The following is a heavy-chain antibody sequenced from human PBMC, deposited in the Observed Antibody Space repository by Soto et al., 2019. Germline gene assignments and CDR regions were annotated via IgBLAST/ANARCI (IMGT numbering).Heavy chain of an antibody. CDR3: TRDLYGRSSWPSGFDL. V-gene: IGHV3-23*01. J-gene: IGHJ4*02. D-gene: IGHD6-13*01. Sequence: EVQLLESGGGLVQPGGSLRLSCAASGFTFRNYAMSWVRQAPGKGLEWVSAISGDGGTTYYADSVKGRFTISRDNSKNTLYLSLNSLRAEDTASYYCTRDLYGRSSWPSGFDLWGQGTLLSVSP. CDR1: GFTFRNYA. CDR2: ISGDGGTT.